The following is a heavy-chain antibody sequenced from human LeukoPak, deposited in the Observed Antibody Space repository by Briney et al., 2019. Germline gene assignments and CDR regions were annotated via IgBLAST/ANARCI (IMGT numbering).Heavy chain of an antibody. CDR2: ISSDSRHI. CDR3: ARLHCGTSRCYAMDV. Sequence: TGGSLRLSCSASALIFSDYSMNWVRQAPGKGLEWVSSISSDSRHIYYADSVKGRFTISRDNAKNSLYLQMNSLRAEDTALYYCARLHCGTSRCYAMDVRGKGTTVTISP. V-gene: IGHV3-21*01. D-gene: IGHD2-2*01. J-gene: IGHJ6*04. CDR1: ALIFSDYS.